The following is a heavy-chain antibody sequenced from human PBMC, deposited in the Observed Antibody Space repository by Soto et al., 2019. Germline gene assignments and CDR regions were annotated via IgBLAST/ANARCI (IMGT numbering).Heavy chain of an antibody. J-gene: IGHJ6*03. D-gene: IGHD2-21*01. CDR2: IIHILGIA. CDR3: ARESGERVRDQYYYYYIDV. CDR1: GGTFSSYT. Sequence: QVQLVQSGAEVKKPGSSVKVSCRASGGTFSSYTISWVRQAPGQGLEWMGRIIHILGIANYAQKFQGRVTITTAKSTSTAYMELSSLRSEDTAVYYCARESGERVRDQYYYYYIDVWGKGTTVTVSS. V-gene: IGHV1-69*08.